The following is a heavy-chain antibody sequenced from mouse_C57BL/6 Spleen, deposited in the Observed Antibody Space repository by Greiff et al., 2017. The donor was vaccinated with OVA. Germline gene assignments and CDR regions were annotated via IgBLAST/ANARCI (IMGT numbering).Heavy chain of an antibody. CDR2: INPSTGGT. CDR3: ARSHYYGSSYGYFDV. V-gene: IGHV1-42*01. Sequence: VQLQQSGPELVKPGASVKISCKASGYSFTGYYMNWVKQSPEKSLEWIGEINPSTGGTTYNQKFKAKATLTVDKASSTAYMQLKSLTSEDSAVYDCARSHYYGSSYGYFDVWGTGTTVTVSS. CDR1: GYSFTGYY. J-gene: IGHJ1*03. D-gene: IGHD1-1*01.